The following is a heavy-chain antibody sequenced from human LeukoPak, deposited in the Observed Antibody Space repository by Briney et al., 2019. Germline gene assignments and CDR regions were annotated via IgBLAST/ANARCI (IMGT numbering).Heavy chain of an antibody. D-gene: IGHD3-22*01. V-gene: IGHV4-59*12. CDR1: GGSISSYY. CDR2: IYYSGRT. J-gene: IGHJ4*02. CDR3: ASRGKRSSGPNRLDY. Sequence: KPSETLSLTCTVSGGSISSYYWNWIRQPPGKGLEWIGYIYYSGRTNYNPSLKSRVTISVDTSKNQFSLKLSSVTAADTAVYYCASRGKRSSGPNRLDYWGQGTLVTVSS.